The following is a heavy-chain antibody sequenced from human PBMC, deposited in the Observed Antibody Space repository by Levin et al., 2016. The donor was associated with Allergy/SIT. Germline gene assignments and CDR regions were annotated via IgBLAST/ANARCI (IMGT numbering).Heavy chain of an antibody. J-gene: IGHJ4*02. CDR2: IDWDDDK. Sequence: SGPTLVKPTQTLTLTCTFSGFSLNTSGMCVSWIRQPPGKALEWLARIDWDDDKYYSTSLKTRLTISKDTSKNQVVLTMTNMDPVDTATYYCARMSNMQNVAMVTTPFDFWGQGTLVTVSS. D-gene: IGHD5-18*01. V-gene: IGHV2-70*11. CDR3: ARMSNMQNVAMVTTPFDF. CDR1: GFSLNTSGMC.